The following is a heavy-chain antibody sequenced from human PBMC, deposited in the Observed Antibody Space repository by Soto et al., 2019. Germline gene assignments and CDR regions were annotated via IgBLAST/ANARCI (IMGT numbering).Heavy chain of an antibody. CDR2: ISYDGSDK. V-gene: IGHV3-30-3*01. CDR1: GFAFSSYA. Sequence: GGSLRLSCAASGFAFSSYAMHWVRQAPGKGLEWVALISYDGSDKDYADSVKGRFTISRDNSRNTLFLQMNSLRAEDTAVYYCARDYYKYYDSSGYYRSPAYWGQGTLVTVS. CDR3: ARDYYKYYDSSGYYRSPAY. D-gene: IGHD3-22*01. J-gene: IGHJ4*02.